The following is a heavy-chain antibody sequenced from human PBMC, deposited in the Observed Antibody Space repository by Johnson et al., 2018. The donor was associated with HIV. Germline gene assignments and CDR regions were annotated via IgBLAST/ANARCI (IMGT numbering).Heavy chain of an antibody. CDR1: GFTFSNFG. CDR2: ISFAGNNK. Sequence: QVQLVESGGGVVQPGRSLRLSCAASGFTFSNFGFHWVRQAPGTGLEWVAAISFAGNNKYYVDSVKGRFTISRENSKNMLYLQMDSLRGEDTAVYYCARETGDDAFDTWGQGTMVTVSS. D-gene: IGHD7-27*01. CDR3: ARETGDDAFDT. V-gene: IGHV3-30*03. J-gene: IGHJ3*02.